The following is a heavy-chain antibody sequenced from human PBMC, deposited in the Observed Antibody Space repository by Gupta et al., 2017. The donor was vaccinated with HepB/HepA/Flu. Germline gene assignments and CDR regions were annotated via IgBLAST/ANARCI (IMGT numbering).Heavy chain of an antibody. D-gene: IGHD6-13*01. Sequence: QLQLQESGPGLVKPSETLSLTCTVSGGSISSSSYYWGWIRQPPGKGLEWIGSIYYSGSTYYNPSLKSRVTISVDTSKNQFSLKLSSVTAADTAVYYCATWKGSSSWFNWFDPWGQGTLVTVSS. CDR3: ATWKGSSSWFNWFDP. CDR1: GGSISSSSYY. V-gene: IGHV4-39*01. CDR2: IYYSGST. J-gene: IGHJ5*02.